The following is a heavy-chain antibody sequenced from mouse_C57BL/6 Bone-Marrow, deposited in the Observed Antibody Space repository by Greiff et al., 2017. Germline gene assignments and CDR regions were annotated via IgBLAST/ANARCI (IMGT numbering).Heavy chain of an antibody. V-gene: IGHV1-50*01. CDR1: GYTFTSYW. J-gene: IGHJ1*03. CDR3: ARNYAWYFDV. Sequence: QVQLQQPGAELVKPGASVKLSCKASGYTFTSYWMQWVKQRPGQGLEWIGEIDPSASYTNYNQKFKDKAILTVDTSSSPAYMQLSSLTSEDSTVYYCARNYAWYFDVWGTGTTVTVSS. D-gene: IGHD1-1*01. CDR2: IDPSASYT.